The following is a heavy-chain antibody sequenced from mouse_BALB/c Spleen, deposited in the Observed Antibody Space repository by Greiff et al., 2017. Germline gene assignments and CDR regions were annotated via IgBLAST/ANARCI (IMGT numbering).Heavy chain of an antibody. CDR3: ARNYGYAMDY. Sequence: VMLVESGGGLVQPGGSRKLSCAASGFTFSSFGMHWVRQAPEKGLEWVAYISSGSSTIYYADTVKGRFTISRDNPKNTLFLQMTSLRSEDTAMYYCARNYGYAMDYWGQGTSVTVSS. CDR1: GFTFSSFG. V-gene: IGHV5-17*02. J-gene: IGHJ4*01. D-gene: IGHD1-1*01. CDR2: ISSGSSTI.